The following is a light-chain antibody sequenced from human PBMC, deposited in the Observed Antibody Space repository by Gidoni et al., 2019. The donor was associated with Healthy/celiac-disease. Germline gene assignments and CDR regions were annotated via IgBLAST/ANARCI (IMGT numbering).Light chain of an antibody. Sequence: DIVMTQSPDSLAVSLGDRATINCKSSQSVLYSSNNKNYLAWYQQNPGQPPKLHIYWASTRQSGVPDRFSGSGSGTDFTLTSSSLQAKDGAVYYCQQYYSTPWTFGQGTKVEIK. CDR2: WAS. CDR1: QSVLYSSNNKNY. CDR3: QQYYSTPWT. V-gene: IGKV4-1*01. J-gene: IGKJ1*01.